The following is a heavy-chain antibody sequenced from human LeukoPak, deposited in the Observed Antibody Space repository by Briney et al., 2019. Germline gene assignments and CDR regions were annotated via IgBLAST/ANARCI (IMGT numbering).Heavy chain of an antibody. Sequence: ASVKVSCKASVYMFAVFGITWVRQAPGQGLEWMGSIRVHNGDTNYAQKFQGRLTMTTDTSATTAYMELRSLKSDDTAVYYCARDRYDVGVAFDFWGQGTMVTVSS. CDR2: IRVHNGDT. D-gene: IGHD3-9*01. CDR3: ARDRYDVGVAFDF. J-gene: IGHJ3*01. CDR1: VYMFAVFG. V-gene: IGHV1-18*01.